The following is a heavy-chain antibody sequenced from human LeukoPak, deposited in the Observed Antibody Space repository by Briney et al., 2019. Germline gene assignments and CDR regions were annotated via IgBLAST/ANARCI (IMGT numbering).Heavy chain of an antibody. CDR3: AKPTSGSYYGEYFQH. CDR1: GFTFSSYA. Sequence: PGGSLRLSCAASGFTFSSYAMSWVRQAPGKGLEWVSAISGSGGSTYYADSVKGRFTISRDNSKSTLYLQMNSLRAEDTAVYYCAKPTSGSYYGEYFQHWGQGTLVTVSS. J-gene: IGHJ1*01. V-gene: IGHV3-23*01. D-gene: IGHD1-26*01. CDR2: ISGSGGST.